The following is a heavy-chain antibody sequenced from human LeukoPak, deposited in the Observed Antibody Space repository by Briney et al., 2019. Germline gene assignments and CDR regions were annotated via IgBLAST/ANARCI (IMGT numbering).Heavy chain of an antibody. V-gene: IGHV1-69*13. Sequence: SVKVSCKASGGTFSSYAISWVRQAPGQGLEWMGGIIPIFGTANYAQKFQGRVTITADESTSTAYMELSSLRSEDTAVYYCARDLELVIREDGVLDAFDIWGQGTMVTVSS. D-gene: IGHD2-21*01. CDR1: GGTFSSYA. J-gene: IGHJ3*02. CDR2: IIPIFGTA. CDR3: ARDLELVIREDGVLDAFDI.